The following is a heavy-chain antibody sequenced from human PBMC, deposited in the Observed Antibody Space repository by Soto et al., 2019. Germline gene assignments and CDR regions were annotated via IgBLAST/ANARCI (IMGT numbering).Heavy chain of an antibody. Sequence: PVGSLRLSCAASGFSFSDYGMSWVRQAPGKGLEWVSAISGSGSTFYADSVKGRFTISRDNSKNTLYLQMNSLRAEDTAVYYCAKDYLRWAQSWGQGTLVTVSS. J-gene: IGHJ5*02. CDR2: ISGSGST. CDR1: GFSFSDYG. V-gene: IGHV3-23*01. CDR3: AKDYLRWAQS. D-gene: IGHD1-26*01.